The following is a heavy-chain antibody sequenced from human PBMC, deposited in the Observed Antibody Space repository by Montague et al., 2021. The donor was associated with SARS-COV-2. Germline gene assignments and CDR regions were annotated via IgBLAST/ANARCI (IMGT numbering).Heavy chain of an antibody. CDR2: INHSGSS. Sequence: SETLSLTCAVCGWSFSGYDWSWIRRPTGNGLDWIGEINHSGSSNHNPAIKSRVTISVDTSKKQFSMRLNSVTAADTAVYYCARGGGYSYGALDYWGQGTLVTVSS. CDR1: GWSFSGYD. V-gene: IGHV4-34*01. D-gene: IGHD5-18*01. J-gene: IGHJ4*02. CDR3: ARGGGYSYGALDY.